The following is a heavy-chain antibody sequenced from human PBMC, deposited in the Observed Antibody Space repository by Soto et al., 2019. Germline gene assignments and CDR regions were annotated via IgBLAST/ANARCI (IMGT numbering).Heavy chain of an antibody. CDR3: TRCPLPIVVVPAAICTNDY. J-gene: IGHJ4*02. D-gene: IGHD2-2*01. CDR2: ISYDGSNK. CDR1: GFTFSSYA. V-gene: IGHV3-30-3*01. Sequence: GGSLRLSCAASGFTFSSYAMHWVRQAPGKGLEWVAVISYDGSNKYYADSVKGRFTMSRDDSKSIAYLQMNSLKTEDTAVYYCTRCPLPIVVVPAAICTNDYWGQGTLVTVSS.